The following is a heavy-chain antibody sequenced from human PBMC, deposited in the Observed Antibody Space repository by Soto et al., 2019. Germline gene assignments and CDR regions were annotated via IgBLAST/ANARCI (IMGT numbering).Heavy chain of an antibody. V-gene: IGHV1-69*02. CDR3: ASDSGRNWFDP. J-gene: IGHJ5*02. CDR2: IIPILGIA. Sequence: GASVKVSCKASGGTFSSYTISWVRQAPGQGLEWMGRIIPILGIANYAQKFQGRVTITADKSTSTAYMELSSLRSEDTAVYYCASDSGRNWFDPWGQGTLVTVSS. D-gene: IGHD6-19*01. CDR1: GGTFSSYT.